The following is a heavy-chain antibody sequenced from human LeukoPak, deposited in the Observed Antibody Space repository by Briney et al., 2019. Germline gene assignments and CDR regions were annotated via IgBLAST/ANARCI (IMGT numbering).Heavy chain of an antibody. CDR2: MNPNSGNT. CDR3: ARGDLVGADDTNFDY. CDR1: GYTFTSYD. V-gene: IGHV1-8*03. Sequence: ASVMVSCKASGYTFTSYDINWVRQATGQGLGWMGWMNPNSGNTGYAQRFQGRVTITRNTSISTAYMELSSLRSEDTAVYYCARGDLVGADDTNFDYWGKGTLVTVSS. D-gene: IGHD1-26*01. J-gene: IGHJ4*02.